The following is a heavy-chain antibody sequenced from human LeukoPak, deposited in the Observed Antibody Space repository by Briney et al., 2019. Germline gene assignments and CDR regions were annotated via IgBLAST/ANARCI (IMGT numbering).Heavy chain of an antibody. V-gene: IGHV1-69*13. D-gene: IGHD5-18*01. Sequence: SVKVSCKAPGGSFGRYAIGWVRQAPGQGLEWMGGIVPILGTANYAQKFQGRVTITADDSTGTAYMELTSLRSADTAVYYCARSQGYSYGSSYWGQGTLVTVSS. CDR2: IVPILGTA. CDR1: GGSFGRYA. J-gene: IGHJ4*02. CDR3: ARSQGYSYGSSY.